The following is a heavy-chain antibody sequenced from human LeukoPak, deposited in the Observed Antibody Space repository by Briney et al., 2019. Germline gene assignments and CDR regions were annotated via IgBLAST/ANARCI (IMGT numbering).Heavy chain of an antibody. V-gene: IGHV4-39*01. Sequence: SETLSLTCTVSGGSISSSSYYWGWIRQPPGKGLEWIGSMYYSGSTYYNPSLKSRVTISVETSKNQFSLKLSSVTAADTAVYYCARGGLRYFDWLAPDIHLDYWGQGTLVTVSS. D-gene: IGHD3-9*01. CDR1: GGSISSSSYY. CDR3: ARGGLRYFDWLAPDIHLDY. J-gene: IGHJ4*02. CDR2: MYYSGST.